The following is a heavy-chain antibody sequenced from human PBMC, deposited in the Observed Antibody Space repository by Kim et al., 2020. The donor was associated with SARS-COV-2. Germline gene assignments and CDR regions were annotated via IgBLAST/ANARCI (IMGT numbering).Heavy chain of an antibody. V-gene: IGHV4-4*07. J-gene: IGHJ3*02. D-gene: IGHD3-10*01. CDR1: GDPIRGYY. Sequence: SETLSLTCTVSGDPIRGYYWSWIRQPAGKGLEWIGRIHTSGKTNYNPSLESRVTMSVDTSKNLFSLKLVSVTAADTAVYYCGRGRIMWFEESFAADTFDIWGPGTVVSVS. CDR2: IHTSGKT. CDR3: GRGRIMWFEESFAADTFDI.